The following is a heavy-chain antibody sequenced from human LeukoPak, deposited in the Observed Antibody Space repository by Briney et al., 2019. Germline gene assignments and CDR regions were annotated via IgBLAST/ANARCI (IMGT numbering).Heavy chain of an antibody. Sequence: SVKVSCKASGGTFSSYAISWVRQAPGQGLEWMGGIIPIFGTANYAQKFQGRVTITADESTSTAYMELSSLRSEDTAVYYCARRKVGATIASDIWGQGTMVTVSS. CDR2: IIPIFGTA. D-gene: IGHD1-26*01. V-gene: IGHV1-69*13. CDR1: GGTFSSYA. J-gene: IGHJ3*02. CDR3: ARRKVGATIASDI.